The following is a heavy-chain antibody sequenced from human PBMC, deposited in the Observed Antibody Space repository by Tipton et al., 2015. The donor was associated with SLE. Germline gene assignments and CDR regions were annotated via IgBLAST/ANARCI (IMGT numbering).Heavy chain of an antibody. Sequence: QLVQSGAEVKKPGASLKVSCKASGYTFTGYYMHWVRQAPGQGLEWMGWINPNSGGTNYAQKFQGRVTMTRDTSISTAYMELSRLRSDDTAVYYCAREVGGSFLLRGQVDAFDIWGQGTMVTVSS. CDR2: INPNSGGT. V-gene: IGHV1-2*02. D-gene: IGHD1-26*01. CDR1: GYTFTGYY. CDR3: AREVGGSFLLRGQVDAFDI. J-gene: IGHJ3*02.